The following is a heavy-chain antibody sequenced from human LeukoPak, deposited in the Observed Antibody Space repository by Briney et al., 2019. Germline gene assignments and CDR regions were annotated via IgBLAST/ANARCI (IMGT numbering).Heavy chain of an antibody. V-gene: IGHV3-21*04. Sequence: PGGSLRLSCAASGFTFSSYTMHWIRQAPGKGLEWVSSISGSNSYIFYADSVKGRFTISRDKSKNTLCLQMSSLRAEDTAVYYCARGIRDCSRTTCYQPFDYWGQGALVTVSS. D-gene: IGHD2-2*01. J-gene: IGHJ4*02. CDR3: ARGIRDCSRTTCYQPFDY. CDR2: ISGSNSYI. CDR1: GFTFSSYT.